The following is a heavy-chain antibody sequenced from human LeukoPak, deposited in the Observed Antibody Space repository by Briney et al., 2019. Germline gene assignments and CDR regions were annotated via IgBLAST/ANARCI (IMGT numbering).Heavy chain of an antibody. CDR1: GYTFTGYY. CDR3: ARAFGGVIVNDY. V-gene: IGHV1-2*06. D-gene: IGHD3-16*02. J-gene: IGHJ4*02. CDR2: TNPNSGGT. Sequence: ASVKVSCKASGYTFTGYYMHWVRQAPGQGLEWMGRTNPNSGGTNYAQKFQGRVTMTRDTSISTAYMELSRLRSDDTAVYYCARAFGGVIVNDYWGQGTLVTVSS.